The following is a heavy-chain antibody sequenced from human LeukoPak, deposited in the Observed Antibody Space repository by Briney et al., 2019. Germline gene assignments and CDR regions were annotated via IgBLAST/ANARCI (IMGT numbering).Heavy chain of an antibody. J-gene: IGHJ4*02. V-gene: IGHV5-51*01. CDR2: IYPGDSDT. D-gene: IGHD3-3*01. CDR3: ARRSYDFQSGDDY. CDR1: GYRFTSYW. Sequence: GESLKISCEGSGYRFTSYWIAWVRQMPGKGLEWMGIIYPGDSDTKYSPSFQGQVTISADKSISTAYLQWSSLKASDTAMYYCARRSYDFQSGDDYWGQGTLVTVSS.